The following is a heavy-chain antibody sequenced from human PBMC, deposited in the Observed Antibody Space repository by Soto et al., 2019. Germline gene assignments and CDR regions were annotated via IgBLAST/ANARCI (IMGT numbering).Heavy chain of an antibody. V-gene: IGHV3-15*01. Sequence: GGSLRLSCAASGFTFSNGWMSWVRQAPGKGLEWVGRIKNKIAGGTTDYSAPVKGRFTISRDDSKDTLYLQMNSLKTEDTGVYYCTTDSTQTFCDGGPCYSVQTKIQDSWGQGTLVTSPQ. CDR3: TTDSTQTFCDGGPCYSVQTKIQDS. CDR2: IKNKIAGGTT. J-gene: IGHJ4*02. D-gene: IGHD2-21*02. CDR1: GFTFSNGW.